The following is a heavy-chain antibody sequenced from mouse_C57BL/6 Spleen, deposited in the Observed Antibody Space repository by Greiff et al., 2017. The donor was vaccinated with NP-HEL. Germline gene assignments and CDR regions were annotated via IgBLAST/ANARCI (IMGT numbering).Heavy chain of an antibody. D-gene: IGHD2-1*01. Sequence: QVQLQQPGTELVKPGASVKLSCKASGYTFTSYWMHWVKQRPGQGLEWIGNINPSNGGTNYNEKFKSKATLTVDKSSITAYMQLISLTSEDSAFYYFAIYYCLYYAMDYWGQGTSVTVSS. CDR1: GYTFTSYW. CDR3: AIYYCLYYAMDY. J-gene: IGHJ4*01. CDR2: INPSNGGT. V-gene: IGHV1-53*01.